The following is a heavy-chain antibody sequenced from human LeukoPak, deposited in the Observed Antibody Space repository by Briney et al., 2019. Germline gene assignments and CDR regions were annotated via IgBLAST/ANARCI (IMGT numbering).Heavy chain of an antibody. D-gene: IGHD3-10*01. CDR1: GFTFSSYA. CDR2: ISGSGGST. J-gene: IGHJ4*02. CDR3: AKAMTRTMVRGVPPSDY. Sequence: GGSLSLSCAASGFTFSSYAMSWVRQAPGKGLEWVSAISGSGGSTYYADSVKGRFTISRDNSKNTLYLQMNSLRAEDTAVYYCAKAMTRTMVRGVPPSDYWGQGTLVTVSS. V-gene: IGHV3-23*01.